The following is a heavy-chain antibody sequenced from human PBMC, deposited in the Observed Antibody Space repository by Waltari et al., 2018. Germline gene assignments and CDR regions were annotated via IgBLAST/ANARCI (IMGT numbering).Heavy chain of an antibody. CDR1: GFTFDDYA. J-gene: IGHJ4*02. CDR3: AKGKIGQQLVRDFDY. CDR2: ISWNSGSI. Sequence: EVQLVESGGGLVQPGRSLRLSCAASGFTFDDYAMHWVRQAPGKGLEWVSGISWNSGSIGYADSVKGRFTISRDNAKNSLYLQMNSLRAEDTAVYYCAKGKIGQQLVRDFDYWGQGTLVTVSS. V-gene: IGHV3-9*01. D-gene: IGHD6-13*01.